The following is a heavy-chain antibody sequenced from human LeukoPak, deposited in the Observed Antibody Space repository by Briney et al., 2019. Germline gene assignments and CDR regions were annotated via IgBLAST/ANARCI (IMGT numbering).Heavy chain of an antibody. CDR3: ARAYSSGWGGWYFDL. Sequence: GASVKVSCKTSGYTFTSYDINWVRQATGQGLEWMGRMNPNSGNTGYAQKFQGRVTITRNTSISTAYMELSSLRSEDTAVYYCARAYSSGWGGWYFDLWGRGTLVTVSS. V-gene: IGHV1-8*03. CDR2: MNPNSGNT. D-gene: IGHD6-19*01. J-gene: IGHJ2*01. CDR1: GYTFTSYD.